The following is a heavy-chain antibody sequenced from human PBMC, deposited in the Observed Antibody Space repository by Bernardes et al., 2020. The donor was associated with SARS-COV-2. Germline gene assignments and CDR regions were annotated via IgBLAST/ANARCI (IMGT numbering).Heavy chain of an antibody. Sequence: GGSLRLSCAASGFTFSSYEMNWVRQAPGKGLEWVSYISNSGRPIYYADSVRGRFTVSRDNAKKSLYLQMNNLRAEDTGIYYCAREGRLQFPDAFDIWGQGTAVSVFS. CDR2: ISNSGRPI. CDR3: AREGRLQFPDAFDI. V-gene: IGHV3-48*03. J-gene: IGHJ3*02. D-gene: IGHD6-25*01. CDR1: GFTFSSYE.